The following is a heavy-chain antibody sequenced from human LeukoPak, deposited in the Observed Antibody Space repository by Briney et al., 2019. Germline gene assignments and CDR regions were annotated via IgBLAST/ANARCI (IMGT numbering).Heavy chain of an antibody. D-gene: IGHD6-19*01. Sequence: GGSLRLSCAASGFTFSNHAMSWVRRAPGKGLEWVSSITGNGSTTYYADSVKGRFTFSRDNSKNTLLLQLNSSRADDTAVYYCAQRSSGLIPYFDYWGQGTLVTVSS. CDR3: AQRSSGLIPYFDY. V-gene: IGHV3-23*01. J-gene: IGHJ4*02. CDR1: GFTFSNHA. CDR2: ITGNGSTT.